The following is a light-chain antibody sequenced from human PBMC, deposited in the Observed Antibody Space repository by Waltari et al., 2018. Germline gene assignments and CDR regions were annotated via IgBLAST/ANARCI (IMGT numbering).Light chain of an antibody. V-gene: IGKV1-9*01. CDR3: QQFDDYPIT. CDR2: GAS. Sequence: DIQLTQSPSFLSASVGDRVTITCRARQGIGTYSAWYKQKPGMAPKALIYGASTLRSGVPSRFSGRGSGTQFSLTISSLQPDDFATYYCQQFDDYPITFGQGTRLDLK. CDR1: QGIGTY. J-gene: IGKJ5*01.